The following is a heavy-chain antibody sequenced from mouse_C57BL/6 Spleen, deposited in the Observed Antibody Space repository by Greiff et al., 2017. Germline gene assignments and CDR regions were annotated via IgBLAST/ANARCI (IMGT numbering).Heavy chain of an antibody. V-gene: IGHV5-6*01. CDR2: ISSGGSYT. J-gene: IGHJ2*01. Sequence: EVKLQESGGDLVKPGGSLKLSCAASGFTFSSYGMSWVRQTPDKRLEWVATISSGGSYTYYPDSVKGRFTISRDNAKNTLYLQMSSLKSEDTAMYYCAREVLSLNYFDVWGQGTTLTVSS. CDR1: GFTFSSYG. CDR3: AREVLSLNYFDV.